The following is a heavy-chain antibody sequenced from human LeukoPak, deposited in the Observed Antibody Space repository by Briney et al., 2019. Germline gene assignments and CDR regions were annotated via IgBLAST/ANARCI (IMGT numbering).Heavy chain of an antibody. Sequence: GRSLRLSCAASGFTFSSYAMHWVRQAPGKGLEWVAVISYDGSNKYYADSVKGRFTISRDNSKNTLYLQMNSLRAEDTAVYYCARGYNSGSNNYFYYYMDVWGIGTTVTISS. CDR3: ARGYNSGSNNYFYYYMDV. V-gene: IGHV3-30*04. J-gene: IGHJ6*03. CDR2: ISYDGSNK. CDR1: GFTFSSYA. D-gene: IGHD3-10*01.